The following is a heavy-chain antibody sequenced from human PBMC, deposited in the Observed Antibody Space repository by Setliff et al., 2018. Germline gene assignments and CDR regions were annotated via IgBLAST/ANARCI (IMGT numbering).Heavy chain of an antibody. D-gene: IGHD2-15*01. CDR2: ISPYSGKT. CDR3: ARGRGPDIVVTIPGDY. Sequence: ASVKVSCKTSGYNFITLGINWVRQAPGQGLEWVGWISPYSGKTDYAQKFQGRVIMTIDPSATTAYMELKALRSDDTAVYYRARGRGPDIVVTIPGDYWGQGTQVTVSS. CDR1: GYNFITLG. V-gene: IGHV1-18*01. J-gene: IGHJ4*02.